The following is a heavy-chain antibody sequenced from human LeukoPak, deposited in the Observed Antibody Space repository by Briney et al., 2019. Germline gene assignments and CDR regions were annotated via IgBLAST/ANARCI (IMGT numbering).Heavy chain of an antibody. D-gene: IGHD1-26*01. J-gene: IGHJ4*02. Sequence: GGSLRLSCAAPGFTFSSQGMSWVRQAPGKGLERLSAISGSGGSIYYADSAKGRFTISRENSKSTLYLQMDNLRVEDTALYYCAKEAWVYSGSFSDWGQGTLVTVSS. CDR2: ISGSGGSI. CDR1: GFTFSSQG. V-gene: IGHV3-23*01. CDR3: AKEAWVYSGSFSD.